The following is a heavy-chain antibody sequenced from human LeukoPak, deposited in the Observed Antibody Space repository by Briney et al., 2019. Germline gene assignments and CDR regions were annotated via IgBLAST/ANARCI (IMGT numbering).Heavy chain of an antibody. Sequence: PSETLSLTCTVSGGSISSYYWSWIRQPPGKGLEWIGYIYHSGSTNYNPSLKSRVTISVDTSKNQFSLKLSSVTAADTAVHYCASLGSGSYFSFKYFQHWGQGTLVTVSS. D-gene: IGHD1-26*01. CDR3: ASLGSGSYFSFKYFQH. J-gene: IGHJ1*01. V-gene: IGHV4-59*08. CDR2: IYHSGST. CDR1: GGSISSYY.